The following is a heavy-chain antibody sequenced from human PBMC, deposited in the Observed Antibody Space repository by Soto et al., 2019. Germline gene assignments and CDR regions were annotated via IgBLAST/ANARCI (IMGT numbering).Heavy chain of an antibody. D-gene: IGHD2-21*02. Sequence: EVQLVESGGGLVKPGGSLRLSCAASGFTFSSYSMNWVRQAPGKGLEWISSISSSSSYIYYADSVKGRFTISRDNAKNSLYRQMNSLRAEDTAVYYCARGTDGGNFADWYDPWGQGTLVTVSS. J-gene: IGHJ5*02. CDR1: GFTFSSYS. CDR3: ARGTDGGNFADWYDP. CDR2: ISSSSSYI. V-gene: IGHV3-21*01.